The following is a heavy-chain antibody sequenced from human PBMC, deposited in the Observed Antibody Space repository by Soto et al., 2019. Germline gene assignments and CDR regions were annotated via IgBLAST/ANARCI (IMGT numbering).Heavy chain of an antibody. D-gene: IGHD6-19*01. J-gene: IGHJ5*02. Sequence: QVTLKESGPVLVKPTETLTLRCTVSGLSITDSEMGVSWIRQPPGQPREWLAHIDSSGEKSYRTFLKSILAISKDTSKSQIVLTMTNMDPADTATYYCARRHLAVAVSPWFDTWGQGIPVTVSS. CDR2: IDSSGEK. CDR3: ARRHLAVAVSPWFDT. CDR1: GLSITDSEMG. V-gene: IGHV2-26*01.